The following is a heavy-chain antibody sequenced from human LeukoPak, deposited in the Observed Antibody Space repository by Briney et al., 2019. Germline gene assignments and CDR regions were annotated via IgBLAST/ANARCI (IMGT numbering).Heavy chain of an antibody. Sequence: ASVKVSCKASGYTFTSYDINWVRQATGQGLEWMGWMNPNSGNTGYAQKFQGRVTITRNTSISTAYMELSSLRSEDTAVFYCARALSLYSGSYYAPDYWGQGTLVTVSS. CDR2: MNPNSGNT. D-gene: IGHD1-26*01. CDR1: GYTFTSYD. J-gene: IGHJ4*02. CDR3: ARALSLYSGSYYAPDY. V-gene: IGHV1-8*01.